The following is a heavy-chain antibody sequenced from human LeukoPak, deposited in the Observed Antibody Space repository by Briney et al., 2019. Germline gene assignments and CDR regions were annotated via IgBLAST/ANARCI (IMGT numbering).Heavy chain of an antibody. CDR1: GLTFSSYE. J-gene: IGHJ4*02. CDR3: ATLGYSSGWYGIDY. V-gene: IGHV3-48*03. D-gene: IGHD6-19*01. Sequence: GGSLRLSCAVSGLTFSSYEMNWVRQAPGKGLEWVSYISSSGSTIYYADSVKGRFTISRDNAKNSLYLQMNSLSAEDTAVYYCATLGYSSGWYGIDYWGQGTLVTVSS. CDR2: ISSSGSTI.